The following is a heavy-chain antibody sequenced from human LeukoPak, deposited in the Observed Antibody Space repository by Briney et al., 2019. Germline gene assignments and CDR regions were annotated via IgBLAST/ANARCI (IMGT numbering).Heavy chain of an antibody. CDR3: ARGSQWLDY. D-gene: IGHD2-8*01. V-gene: IGHV4-59*12. CDR1: GGSISSYY. CDR2: IYYSGST. J-gene: IGHJ4*02. Sequence: SETLSLTCTVSGGSISSYYWSWIRQPPGKGLEWIGYIYYSGSTNYNPSLKSRVTISVDTSKNQFSLKVTSVTAADTAIYYCARGSQWLDYWGQGILVAVSS.